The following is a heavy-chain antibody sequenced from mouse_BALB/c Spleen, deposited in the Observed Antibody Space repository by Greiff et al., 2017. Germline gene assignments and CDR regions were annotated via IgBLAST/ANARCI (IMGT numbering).Heavy chain of an antibody. V-gene: IGHV14-3*02. CDR1: GFNIKDTY. J-gene: IGHJ4*01. CDR3: APHYDYDSYAMDD. Sequence: EVQLQQSGAELVKPGASVKLSCTASGFNIKDTYMHWVKQRPEQGLEWIGRIDPANGNTKYDPKFQGKATITADTSSNTAYLQLSSLTSEDTAVYYCAPHYDYDSYAMDDWGQGTSVTVSS. D-gene: IGHD2-4*01. CDR2: IDPANGNT.